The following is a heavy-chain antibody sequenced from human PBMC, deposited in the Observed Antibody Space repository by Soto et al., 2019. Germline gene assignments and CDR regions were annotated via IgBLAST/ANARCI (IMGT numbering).Heavy chain of an antibody. J-gene: IGHJ4*02. Sequence: SVKVSCKASGGTFSSYAISWVRQAPGQGLEWMGGIIPIFGTANYAQKFQGRVTITADESTSTAYMELSSLRSDDTAVYYCARDQPAIRLDHSGWPIWGQGTLVTVSS. V-gene: IGHV1-69*13. CDR2: IIPIFGTA. D-gene: IGHD6-19*01. CDR1: GGTFSSYA. CDR3: ARDQPAIRLDHSGWPI.